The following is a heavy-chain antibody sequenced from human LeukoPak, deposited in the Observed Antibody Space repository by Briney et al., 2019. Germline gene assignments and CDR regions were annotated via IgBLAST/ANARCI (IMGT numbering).Heavy chain of an antibody. J-gene: IGHJ3*02. CDR1: GFTFSNYW. CDR2: IKQDGSAK. Sequence: GGSLRLSCAASGFTFSNYWMSWVRQAPGKGLEWVANIKQDGSAKSYVDSVKGRFTISRDNVKNSLYLQMNSLRAGDTAVYYCARNAFDIWGQGTMVTVSS. CDR3: ARNAFDI. V-gene: IGHV3-7*01.